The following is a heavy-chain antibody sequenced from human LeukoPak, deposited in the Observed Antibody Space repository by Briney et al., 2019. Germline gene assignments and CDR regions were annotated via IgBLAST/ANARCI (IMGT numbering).Heavy chain of an antibody. D-gene: IGHD3-22*01. J-gene: IGHJ4*02. CDR3: ARQSDSSGYWGNFDY. Sequence: GGSLRLSCAVSGFTFSSYAMSWVRQAPGKGLEWVSAISGSGGSTYYADSVKGRFTISRDNSKNTLYLQMNSLRAEDTAVYYCARQSDSSGYWGNFDYWGQGTLVTVS. CDR1: GFTFSSYA. V-gene: IGHV3-23*01. CDR2: ISGSGGST.